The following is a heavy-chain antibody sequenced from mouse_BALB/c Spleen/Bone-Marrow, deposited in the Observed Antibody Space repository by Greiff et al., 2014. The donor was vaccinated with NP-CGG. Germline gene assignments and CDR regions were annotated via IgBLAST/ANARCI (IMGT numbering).Heavy chain of an antibody. CDR1: GFDFSRHW. CDR3: ARGNYYGNLDY. V-gene: IGHV4-1*02. J-gene: IGHJ2*01. Sequence: EVKLMEPGGGLVQPGGSLKLSCAASGFDFSRHWMSWVRQAPGKGLQWIGEINPDSRTINYAPSLKAKFIISRDNAKNTLYLQMSKVRSDDTALYYCARGNYYGNLDYWGQGTTLTVSS. D-gene: IGHD2-1*01. CDR2: INPDSRTI.